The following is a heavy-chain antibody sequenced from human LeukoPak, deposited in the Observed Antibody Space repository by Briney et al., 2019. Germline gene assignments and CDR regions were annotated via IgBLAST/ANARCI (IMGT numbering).Heavy chain of an antibody. CDR3: ARLTSSWSFDY. Sequence: GESLKIPCKGSGYSFTSYWIGWVRQMPGKGLEWMGIMYPADSDTRYSPSFQGQVTFSADKSISTAYLQWISLKASDTAMYYCARLTSSWSFDYWGQGTLVTVSS. V-gene: IGHV5-51*01. D-gene: IGHD6-13*01. CDR1: GYSFTSYW. J-gene: IGHJ4*02. CDR2: MYPADSDT.